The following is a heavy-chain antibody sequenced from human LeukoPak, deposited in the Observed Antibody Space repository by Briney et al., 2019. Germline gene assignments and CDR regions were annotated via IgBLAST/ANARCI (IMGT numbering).Heavy chain of an antibody. CDR3: ARGRYDILTGYYFYFFDY. Sequence: KASETLSLTCSVSGGSISTYYWSWIRQPPGKGLEWIGYIYYSGSTNYNPSLKSRVTISVDTSKNQFSLRLSSVTAADTAVYYCARGRYDILTGYYFYFFDYWGQGTLVTVSS. CDR1: GGSISTYY. J-gene: IGHJ4*02. D-gene: IGHD3-9*01. CDR2: IYYSGST. V-gene: IGHV4-59*01.